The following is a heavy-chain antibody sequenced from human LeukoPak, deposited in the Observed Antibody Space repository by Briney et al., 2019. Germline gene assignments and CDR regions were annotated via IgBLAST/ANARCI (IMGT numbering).Heavy chain of an antibody. D-gene: IGHD3-22*01. Sequence: GGSLRLSCAASGFTFSSYGMHCVRQAPGKGLEWVAVIWYDGSNKYYVDSVQGRFTISRDNSKNTLYLQMSSLRAEDTAVYYCARGDYYDSSGYYFPDAFDIWGQGTMVTVSS. CDR1: GFTFSSYG. V-gene: IGHV3-33*01. J-gene: IGHJ3*02. CDR3: ARGDYYDSSGYYFPDAFDI. CDR2: IWYDGSNK.